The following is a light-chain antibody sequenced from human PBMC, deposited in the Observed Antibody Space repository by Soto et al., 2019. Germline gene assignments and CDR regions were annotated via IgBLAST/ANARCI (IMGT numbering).Light chain of an antibody. Sequence: QSALSQPPSASASPGQSVTISCTGTSSDVGGYNYVSWYQQHPGKAPKLMIYEVNERPSGVPDRFSGSKSGNAASLTVFGLQAEDEADYYCSSYAGSNNPFVFGTGTKVTVL. J-gene: IGLJ1*01. CDR2: EVN. CDR1: SSDVGGYNY. V-gene: IGLV2-8*01. CDR3: SSYAGSNNPFV.